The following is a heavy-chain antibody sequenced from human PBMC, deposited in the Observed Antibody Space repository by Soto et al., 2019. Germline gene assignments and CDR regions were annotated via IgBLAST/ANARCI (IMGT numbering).Heavy chain of an antibody. D-gene: IGHD6-13*01. V-gene: IGHV3-30*18. CDR2: ISYDGSNK. CDR1: GFTFGSYG. Sequence: PGGSLSLSCAASGFTFGSYGMHWVRQAPGKGLKWVAVISYDGSNKYYADSVKGRFTISRDNSKNTLYLQMNSLRAEDTAVYYCAKRIAAAVYYFDYWGQGT. J-gene: IGHJ4*02. CDR3: AKRIAAAVYYFDY.